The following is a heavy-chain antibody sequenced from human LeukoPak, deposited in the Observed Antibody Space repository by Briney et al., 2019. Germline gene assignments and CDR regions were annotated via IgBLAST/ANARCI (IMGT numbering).Heavy chain of an antibody. Sequence: GGSLRLSCVVSGINFADYAMHWVRQPPGKGLEWVSLISADGGSTFSADSVKGRFSISRDNSKNSLYLQMNSLRSEDTAMYYCTKESGKFDYWGQGTLVAVSS. V-gene: IGHV3-43*02. CDR2: ISADGGST. CDR1: GINFADYA. J-gene: IGHJ4*02. CDR3: TKESGKFDY.